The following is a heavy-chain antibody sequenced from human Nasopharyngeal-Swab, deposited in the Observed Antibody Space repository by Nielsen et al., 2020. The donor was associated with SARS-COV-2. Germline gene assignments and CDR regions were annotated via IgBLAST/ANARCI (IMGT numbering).Heavy chain of an antibody. CDR3: ARRPTTVTTWWFDP. J-gene: IGHJ5*02. D-gene: IGHD4-11*01. CDR2: IIPIFGTA. Sequence: SVKDSCKASGGTFSSYAISGVRQAPGQGLEWMGGIIPIFGTANYAQKFQGRVTITADESTSTAYMELSSLRSEDTAVYYCARRPTTVTTWWFDPWGQGTLVTVSS. CDR1: GGTFSSYA. V-gene: IGHV1-69*13.